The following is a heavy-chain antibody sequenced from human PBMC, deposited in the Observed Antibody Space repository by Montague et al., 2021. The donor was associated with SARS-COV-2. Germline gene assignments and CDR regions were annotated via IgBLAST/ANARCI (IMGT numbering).Heavy chain of an antibody. CDR3: ARDSSGWSRFDY. Sequence: SETLSLTCAVSGGSISSGTWWTWVRQPPGKGLEWIGEISHSGGTDYNPSLKSRVTISVDKSKNQFSLKLSSVTAADTAVYYCARDSSGWSRFDYWGQGTLVTVSS. D-gene: IGHD6-19*01. CDR2: ISHSGGT. CDR1: GGSISSGTW. V-gene: IGHV4-4*02. J-gene: IGHJ4*02.